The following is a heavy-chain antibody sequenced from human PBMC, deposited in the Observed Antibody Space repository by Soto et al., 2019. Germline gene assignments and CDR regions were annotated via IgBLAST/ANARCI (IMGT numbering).Heavy chain of an antibody. CDR1: GFSLSTSGVG. Sequence: QITLKESGPTLVKPTQTLTLTCTFSGFSLSTSGVGVGWIRQPPGEALEWLALIYWNDDKRYSPSLKSRLTITKDTSKNQVVLTMTNMDPVDTATYYCAHRHGYGDYAFRSEAEYYFDYWGQGTLVTVSS. D-gene: IGHD4-17*01. V-gene: IGHV2-5*01. CDR3: AHRHGYGDYAFRSEAEYYFDY. CDR2: IYWNDDK. J-gene: IGHJ4*02.